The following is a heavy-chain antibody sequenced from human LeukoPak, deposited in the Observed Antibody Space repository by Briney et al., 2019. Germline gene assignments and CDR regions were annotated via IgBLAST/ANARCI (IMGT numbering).Heavy chain of an antibody. CDR3: ARGSYYASGSYYFDY. CDR2: IHYSGST. Sequence: SETLSLTCTVSGGSISSGVYYWSWIRQHPGKGLEWIGYIHYSGSTYYIPSLKSRVAMSVGTSKSQFSLKLSSVTAADTAVYYCARGSYYASGSYYFDYWGQGTLVTVSS. J-gene: IGHJ4*02. D-gene: IGHD3-10*01. CDR1: GGSISSGVYY. V-gene: IGHV4-31*03.